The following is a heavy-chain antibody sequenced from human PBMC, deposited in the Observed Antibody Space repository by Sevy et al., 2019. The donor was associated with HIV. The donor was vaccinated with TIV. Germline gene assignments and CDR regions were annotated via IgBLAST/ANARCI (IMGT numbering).Heavy chain of an antibody. D-gene: IGHD6-13*01. Sequence: GGSLRLSCVASGFTFSDHYMEWVHQAPGKGLEWVGRTRNKADGYTTEYAASVKGRFTISSDESKNSLYVQMNSLKAEDTAVYYCATHAGIAAAGRVFDYWGQGTLVTVSS. CDR2: TRNKADGYTT. CDR1: GFTFSDHY. V-gene: IGHV3-72*01. CDR3: ATHAGIAAAGRVFDY. J-gene: IGHJ4*02.